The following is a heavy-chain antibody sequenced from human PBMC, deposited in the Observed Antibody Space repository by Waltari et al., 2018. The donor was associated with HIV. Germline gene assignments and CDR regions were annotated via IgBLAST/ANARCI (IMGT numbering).Heavy chain of an antibody. J-gene: IGHJ5*02. V-gene: IGHV4-39*01. CDR1: GGSISSSSYY. CDR2: IYYSGST. D-gene: IGHD1-26*01. Sequence: QLQLQESGPGLVKPSETLSLTCTVSGGSISSSSYYWGWIRPPPGKGLVWIGSIYYSGSTYYNPSLKSRVTISVDTSKNQFSLKLSSVTAADTAVYYCARLFGGSYAAWFDPWGQGTLVTVSS. CDR3: ARLFGGSYAAWFDP.